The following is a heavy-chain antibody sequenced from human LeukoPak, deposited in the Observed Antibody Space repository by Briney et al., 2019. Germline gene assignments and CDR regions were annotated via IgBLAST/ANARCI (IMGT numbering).Heavy chain of an antibody. CDR1: GFTFSTYT. Sequence: PGGSLRLSCAASGFTFSTYTMNWVRQAPGKGLEWVSSISSSSSYIYYADSVKGRFTISRDNAKNSLYLQMNSLRAEDTAVYYCAKDRDCSSTRCYGDFDYWGQGTLVTVSS. CDR3: AKDRDCSSTRCYGDFDY. D-gene: IGHD2-2*01. J-gene: IGHJ4*02. V-gene: IGHV3-21*04. CDR2: ISSSSSYI.